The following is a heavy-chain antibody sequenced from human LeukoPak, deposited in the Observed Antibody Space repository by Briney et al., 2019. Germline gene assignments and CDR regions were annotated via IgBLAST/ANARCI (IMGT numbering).Heavy chain of an antibody. CDR2: ISGSGGST. D-gene: IGHD3-3*01. J-gene: IGHJ4*02. CDR1: GFTFSSYS. V-gene: IGHV3-23*01. Sequence: GGSLRLSCAASGFTFSSYSMNWVRQAPGKGLEWVSAISGSGGSTYYADSVKGRFTISRDNSKNTLYLQMNSLRAEDTAVYYCAKVIDYDFWSGYYTSYYFDYWGQGTLVTVSS. CDR3: AKVIDYDFWSGYYTSYYFDY.